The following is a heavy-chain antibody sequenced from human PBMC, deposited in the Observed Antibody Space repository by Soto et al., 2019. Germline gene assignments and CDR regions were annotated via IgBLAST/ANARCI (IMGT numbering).Heavy chain of an antibody. CDR3: ARSKGGFHNWNYLLSPRFPLRDV. Sequence: EVQLVESGGGLVQPGGSLRLSCAASGFTFSSYDMHWVRQATGKGLEWVSAIGTAGDTYYPASVKGRFTISRENAKNSLYLQMNSLRAGDTAVYYCARSKGGFHNWNYLLSPRFPLRDVWGKGTTVTVSS. V-gene: IGHV3-13*01. D-gene: IGHD1-7*01. CDR2: IGTAGDT. J-gene: IGHJ6*04. CDR1: GFTFSSYD.